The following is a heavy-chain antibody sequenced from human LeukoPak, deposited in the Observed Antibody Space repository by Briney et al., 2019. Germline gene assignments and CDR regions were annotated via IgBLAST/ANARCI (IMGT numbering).Heavy chain of an antibody. V-gene: IGHV3-30*02. J-gene: IGHJ4*02. Sequence: PGGSLRLSCAASGFTFSINGMHWVRQAPGKGLEWVASIQYDGAKKYYADSVKGRFTISRDNSKNTLYLQMISLRAEDTAVYYCAKVDSSSWGLFDYWGQGTLVTVSS. CDR3: AKVDSSSWGLFDY. D-gene: IGHD6-13*01. CDR1: GFTFSING. CDR2: IQYDGAKK.